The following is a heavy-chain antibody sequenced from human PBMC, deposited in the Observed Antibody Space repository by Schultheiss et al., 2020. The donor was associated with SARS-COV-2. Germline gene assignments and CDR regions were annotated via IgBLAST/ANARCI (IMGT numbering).Heavy chain of an antibody. CDR2: IIPILGIA. J-gene: IGHJ3*02. D-gene: IGHD5-12*01. CDR3: AREGLGVATIFTGRDAFDI. CDR1: GYTFTHYY. Sequence: SVKVSCKASGYTFTHYYIHWVRQAPGQGLEWMGRIIPILGIANYAQKFQGRVTITADKSTSTAYMELSSLRSEDTAVYYCAREGLGVATIFTGRDAFDIWGQGTMVTVSS. V-gene: IGHV1-69*04.